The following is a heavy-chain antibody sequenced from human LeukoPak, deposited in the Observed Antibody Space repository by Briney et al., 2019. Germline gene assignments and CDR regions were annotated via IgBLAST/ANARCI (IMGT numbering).Heavy chain of an antibody. CDR1: GVTFSNYG. CDR3: AREVTGYFDN. Sequence: GGSLRLSCAASGVTFSNYGMHWVRQAPGEGLEYVSGISDNGGSASHANSVKGRFTISRDNSKNTMYLQMGSLRPEDMGVYYCAREVTGYFDNWGLGTLVTVSA. D-gene: IGHD1-14*01. J-gene: IGHJ4*02. V-gene: IGHV3-64*01. CDR2: ISDNGGSA.